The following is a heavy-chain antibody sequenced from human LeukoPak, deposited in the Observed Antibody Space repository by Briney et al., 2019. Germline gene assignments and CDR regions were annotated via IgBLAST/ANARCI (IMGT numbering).Heavy chain of an antibody. V-gene: IGHV3-48*03. Sequence: GGSLRLSCTISGLTRSSYELNWVRQAPGKGLEWASYMSRSGTTIYYADSVKGRFTISRDNAKNSLYLQMNSLRVEDTAVYYCATRVPYTGYKNWGQGTLVTVSS. D-gene: IGHD5-24*01. CDR3: ATRVPYTGYKN. CDR1: GLTRSSYE. CDR2: MSRSGTTI. J-gene: IGHJ4*02.